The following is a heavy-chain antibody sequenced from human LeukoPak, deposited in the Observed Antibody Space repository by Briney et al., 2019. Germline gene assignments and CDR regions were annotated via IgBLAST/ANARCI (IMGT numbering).Heavy chain of an antibody. Sequence: SETLSLTCTVSGGSISSYYWSWIRQPPGKGLEWIGYIYYSGSTNYNPSLKSRVTISVDTSKNQFSLKLSSVTAADTAVYYCARVYSAGHNWFDPWGQGTLVTVSS. CDR3: ARVYSAGHNWFDP. CDR2: IYYSGST. V-gene: IGHV4-59*12. CDR1: GGSISSYY. D-gene: IGHD6-19*01. J-gene: IGHJ5*02.